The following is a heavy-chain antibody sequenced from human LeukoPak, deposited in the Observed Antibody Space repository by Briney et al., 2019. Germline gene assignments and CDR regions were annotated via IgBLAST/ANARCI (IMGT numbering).Heavy chain of an antibody. J-gene: IGHJ6*04. V-gene: IGHV3-30*04. Sequence: GGSLRLSCAASGFTFSNYAIHWVRQAPGKGLEWVAVISIDGRSKYYTDSVKGRFTISRDNSKNTLYLQMNSLRAEDTAEYYCARGCSGGYCFPPDYYGMDVWGKGTTVTVSS. CDR3: ARGCSGGYCFPPDYYGMDV. CDR2: ISIDGRSK. CDR1: GFTFSNYA. D-gene: IGHD2-21*01.